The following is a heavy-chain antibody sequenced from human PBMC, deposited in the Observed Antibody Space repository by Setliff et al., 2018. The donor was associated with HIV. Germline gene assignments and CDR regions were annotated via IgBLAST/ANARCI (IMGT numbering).Heavy chain of an antibody. J-gene: IGHJ4*02. CDR3: ARGTYYYETSGYHYDKTWAGTCFDY. V-gene: IGHV4-39*07. Sequence: SETLSLTCTVSGGSISSSSYYWGWIRQPPGKGLEWIGSIYYSGSTYYNPSPKSRVTISVDTSKNQFSLKLTSVTAADTAVYYCARGTYYYETSGYHYDKTWAGTCFDYWGQGTLVTVPQ. CDR2: IYYSGST. CDR1: GGSISSSSYY. D-gene: IGHD3-22*01.